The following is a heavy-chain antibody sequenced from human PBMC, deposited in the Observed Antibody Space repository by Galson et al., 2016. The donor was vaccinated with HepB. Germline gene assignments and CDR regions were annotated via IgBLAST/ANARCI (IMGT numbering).Heavy chain of an antibody. J-gene: IGHJ4*02. CDR1: GFTFRSSA. Sequence: SLRLSCAASGFTFRSSAMNWVRQAPGKGLEWLSHISGGSSTIYYADSVKGRFTVSRDNAKNSLYLQMNSLRDDDTAVYYCAKPFLSSGLYYFDYWGRGTLVAVSS. CDR2: ISGGSSTI. CDR3: AKPFLSSGLYYFDY. V-gene: IGHV3-48*02. D-gene: IGHD6-19*01.